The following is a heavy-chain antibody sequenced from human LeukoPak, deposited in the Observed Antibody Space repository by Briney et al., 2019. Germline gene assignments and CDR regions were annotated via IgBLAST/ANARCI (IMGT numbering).Heavy chain of an antibody. Sequence: GGPLRLSCAASGFTFTNSWMAWVRQAPGKVLEWVANIKQDGSTKHYVASLKGRFTISRDNPKNSLYLQMNSLRADDTAVYYCARDTDGSLDYWGQGILVTVAS. CDR1: GFTFTNSW. CDR3: ARDTDGSLDY. V-gene: IGHV3-7*01. D-gene: IGHD1-26*01. J-gene: IGHJ4*02. CDR2: IKQDGSTK.